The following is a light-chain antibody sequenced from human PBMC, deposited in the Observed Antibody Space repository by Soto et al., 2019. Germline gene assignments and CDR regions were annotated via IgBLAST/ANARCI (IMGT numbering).Light chain of an antibody. V-gene: IGLV2-14*01. CDR2: DVS. CDR1: SSYVGGYKY. CDR3: SSYTSSSTRV. J-gene: IGLJ1*01. Sequence: LTQPASVSGSPGQSITISCTGTSSYVGGYKYVSWYQQHPGEAPKLMIYDVSNRPSGVSNRFSGSKSGNTASLTISGLQAEDEADYYCSSYTSSSTRVFGTGTKVTVL.